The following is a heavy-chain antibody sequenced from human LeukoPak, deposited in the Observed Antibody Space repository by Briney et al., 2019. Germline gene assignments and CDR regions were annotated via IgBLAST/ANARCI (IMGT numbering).Heavy chain of an antibody. V-gene: IGHV5-10-1*01. CDR3: ATSLEMPISGVDY. D-gene: IGHD5-24*01. CDR2: IDPSDSYT. Sequence: GESLKISCKGSGYTFTSYWISWVRQMPGKGLEWMGKIDPSDSYTSYSPSFQGHVTISADKSIRTAYLQWSSLKASDTAMYYCATSLEMPISGVDYWGQGTLVTVSS. J-gene: IGHJ4*02. CDR1: GYTFTSYW.